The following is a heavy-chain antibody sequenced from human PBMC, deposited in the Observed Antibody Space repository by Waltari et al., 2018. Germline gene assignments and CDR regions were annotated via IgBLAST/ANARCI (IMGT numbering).Heavy chain of an antibody. CDR1: GGSISSSNW. D-gene: IGHD2-21*01. CDR3: ASSIMSIPVPGY. J-gene: IGHJ4*02. V-gene: IGHV4-4*02. CDR2: IYHSGST. Sequence: QVQLQESGPGLVKPSGTLSLTSAVSGGSISSSNWLHWVRQPPGKGREWIGEIYHSGSTNYNPALKSRVTISVDTSKNQFSLKLSSVTAADTAVYYCASSIMSIPVPGYWGQGTLVTVSS.